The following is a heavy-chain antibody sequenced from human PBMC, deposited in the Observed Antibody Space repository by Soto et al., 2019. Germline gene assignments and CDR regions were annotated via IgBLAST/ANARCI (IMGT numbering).Heavy chain of an antibody. J-gene: IGHJ6*02. CDR2: LSYDGSNK. D-gene: IGHD3-22*01. Sequence: PGGSLRLSCAASGFTFSSYAMHWVRQAPGKGLEWVAVLSYDGSNKYYADSVKGRFTISRDNSKNTLYLQMNSLRAEDTAVYYCARESPYDSSGYYYAYYYYGMDVWGQGTTVTVSS. V-gene: IGHV3-30-3*01. CDR3: ARESPYDSSGYYYAYYYYGMDV. CDR1: GFTFSSYA.